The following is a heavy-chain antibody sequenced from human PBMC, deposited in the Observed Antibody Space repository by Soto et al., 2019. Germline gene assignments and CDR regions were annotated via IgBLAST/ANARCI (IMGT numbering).Heavy chain of an antibody. D-gene: IGHD3-16*01. CDR3: VRIRYQLPSSVLWLDP. Sequence: PSETLSLTCAVYGGFLSESYWTWIRQPPGKGLELIGEINHVGGTNYNPSLKSRVTMSVDTSQNQFSLRLISVTAADTAMYFCVRIRYQLPSSVLWLDPWGQGTPVTVSS. V-gene: IGHV4-34*01. J-gene: IGHJ5*02. CDR2: INHVGGT. CDR1: GGFLSESY.